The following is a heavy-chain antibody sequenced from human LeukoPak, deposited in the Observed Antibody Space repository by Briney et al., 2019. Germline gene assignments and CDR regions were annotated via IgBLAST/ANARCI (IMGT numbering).Heavy chain of an antibody. CDR2: IYSGGST. CDR1: GFTVSSNY. J-gene: IGHJ4*02. V-gene: IGHV3-53*01. Sequence: GGSLRLSCAASGFTVSSNYMSWVRQAPGKGLEWVSVIYSGGSTYYADSVKGRFTISRDNSKNTLYLQMNSLRAEDTAVYYCARTLLYDSSRGPFDYWGQGTLVTVSS. D-gene: IGHD3-22*01. CDR3: ARTLLYDSSRGPFDY.